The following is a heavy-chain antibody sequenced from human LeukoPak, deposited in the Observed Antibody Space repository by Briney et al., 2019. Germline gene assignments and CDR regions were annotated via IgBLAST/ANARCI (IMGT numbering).Heavy chain of an antibody. Sequence: PSETLSLTCAVYGGSFSGYYWSWIRQPPGKGLEWIGYIYYSGSTNYNPSLKSRVTISVDTSKNQFSLKLSSVTAADTAVYYCARLRLAQNAFDIWGQGTMVTVSS. CDR2: IYYSGST. J-gene: IGHJ3*02. CDR3: ARLRLAQNAFDI. V-gene: IGHV4-59*08. D-gene: IGHD5/OR15-5a*01. CDR1: GGSFSGYY.